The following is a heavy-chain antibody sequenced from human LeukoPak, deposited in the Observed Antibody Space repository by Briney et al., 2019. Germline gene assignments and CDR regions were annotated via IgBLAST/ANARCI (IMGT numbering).Heavy chain of an antibody. CDR1: GYTLTELS. D-gene: IGHD3-9*01. V-gene: IGHV1-24*01. Sequence: ASVKVSCKVSGYTLTELSMHWVRQAPGKGLEWMGGFDPEDGETIYAQTFQGRVTMTEDTSTDTAYMELSSLRSEDTAVYYCATWGYDILTGINWFDPWGQGTLVTVSS. CDR2: FDPEDGET. CDR3: ATWGYDILTGINWFDP. J-gene: IGHJ5*02.